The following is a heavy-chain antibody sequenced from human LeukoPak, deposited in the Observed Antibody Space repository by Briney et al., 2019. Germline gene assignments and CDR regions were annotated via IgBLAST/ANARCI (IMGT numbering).Heavy chain of an antibody. CDR1: GFTFSHYW. CDR2: IYSGGST. Sequence: GGSLRLSCAASGFTFSHYWMTWVRQAPGKGLEWVSVIYSGGSTYYADSVKGRFTISRDNSKNMLFLQMNSLRAEDTAVYYCAREHGDYSFDYWGQGTLVTVSS. V-gene: IGHV3-66*01. D-gene: IGHD4-17*01. J-gene: IGHJ4*02. CDR3: AREHGDYSFDY.